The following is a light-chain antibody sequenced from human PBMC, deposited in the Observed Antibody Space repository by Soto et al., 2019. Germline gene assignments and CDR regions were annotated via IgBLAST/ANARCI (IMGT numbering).Light chain of an antibody. J-gene: IGKJ2*01. CDR1: HGLNTY. V-gene: IGKV1-8*01. CDR2: GVS. CDR3: KQYFNYPYT. Sequence: AIRMTQSPSSLSASTPPTVTTTCRARHGLNTYLAWCQQEPGTAPKLLIYGVSTLQTGVPSRFSGSGSGTDFTLIISSLQSEDFATYYCKQYFNYPYTFGQGTKVDIK.